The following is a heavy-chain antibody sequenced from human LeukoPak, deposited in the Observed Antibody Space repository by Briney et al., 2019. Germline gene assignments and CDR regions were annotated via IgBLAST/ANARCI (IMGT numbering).Heavy chain of an antibody. CDR2: IRYDGSNK. CDR1: GFTFSSYG. J-gene: IGHJ4*02. CDR3: ARDRGSFYFGSGSYPPALDY. D-gene: IGHD3-10*01. V-gene: IGHV3-30*02. Sequence: PGGSLRLSCAASGFTFSSYGMHWVRQAPGKGLEWVAFIRYDGSNKYFADSVKGRFTISRDSSKNTLYLQMESLSADDTAVYYCARDRGSFYFGSGSYPPALDYWGQGTLVTVSS.